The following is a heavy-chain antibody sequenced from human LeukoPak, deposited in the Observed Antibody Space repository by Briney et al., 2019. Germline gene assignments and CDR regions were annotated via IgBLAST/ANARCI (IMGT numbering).Heavy chain of an antibody. V-gene: IGHV3-23*01. Sequence: GSLRLSCAASGFPFDNYRMSWVRQAPGKGLEWVSTVNADGGNTYYADSVKARFTISRDNSKSTLIRQMNSLRVEDTALYYCTKRVKYGGTWDHFADWGQGTLVTVSS. CDR1: GFPFDNYR. J-gene: IGHJ4*02. D-gene: IGHD1-26*01. CDR2: VNADGGNT. CDR3: TKRVKYGGTWDHFAD.